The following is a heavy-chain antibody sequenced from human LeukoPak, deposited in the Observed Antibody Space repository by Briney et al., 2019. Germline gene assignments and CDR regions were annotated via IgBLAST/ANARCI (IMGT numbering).Heavy chain of an antibody. CDR2: ISYDGTNK. Sequence: PGGSLRLSCAASGFTFSSYGMHWVRRAPGKGLEWVAVISYDGTNKYYADSVKGRFTISRDNSKNTLYLQMNSLRPEDTAVYYCTKVTGFVWLFPFNSWGQGTLVTVSS. V-gene: IGHV3-30*18. CDR1: GFTFSSYG. J-gene: IGHJ4*02. CDR3: TKVTGFVWLFPFNS. D-gene: IGHD3-9*01.